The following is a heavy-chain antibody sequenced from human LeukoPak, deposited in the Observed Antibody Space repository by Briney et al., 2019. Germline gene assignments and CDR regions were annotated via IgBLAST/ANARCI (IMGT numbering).Heavy chain of an antibody. D-gene: IGHD3-22*01. CDR2: IYYSGST. CDR1: GGSISSGGYY. CDR3: ARGPSSGYYYDY. Sequence: SQTLSLTCTVSGGSISSGGYYWSWIRQHPGKGLEWFGYIYYSGSTYYNPSLKSRVTISVDTSKNQFSLKLSSVTAADTAVYYCARGPSSGYYYDYWGQGTLVTVSS. J-gene: IGHJ4*02. V-gene: IGHV4-31*03.